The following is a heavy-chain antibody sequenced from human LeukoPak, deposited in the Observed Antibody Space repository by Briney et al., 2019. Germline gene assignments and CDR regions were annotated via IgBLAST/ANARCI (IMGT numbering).Heavy chain of an antibody. D-gene: IGHD3-10*01. Sequence: SVKVSCKASGYTFTNYGISWVRQAPGQGLEWMGGIIPIFGTANYAQKFQGRVTITTDESTSTAYMELSSLRSEDTAVYYCARYYGSGSLPTWGQGTLVTVSS. J-gene: IGHJ5*02. CDR1: GYTFTNYG. CDR2: IIPIFGTA. CDR3: ARYYGSGSLPT. V-gene: IGHV1-69*05.